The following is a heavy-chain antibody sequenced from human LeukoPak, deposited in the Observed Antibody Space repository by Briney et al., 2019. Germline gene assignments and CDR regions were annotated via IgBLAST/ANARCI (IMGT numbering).Heavy chain of an antibody. CDR2: MNPDSGGT. D-gene: IGHD3-16*01. J-gene: IGHJ4*02. CDR3: TTRGGDTLMRTEAFDY. Sequence: ASVKVSCKASGYTFTDYYIHWVRQAPGQGLEWMGWMNPDSGGTNYAQKFKSRVTMTRDTSINTAYMDLRRLTSDDTAIYYCTTRGGDTLMRTEAFDYWGLGTLVTVSS. V-gene: IGHV1-2*02. CDR1: GYTFTDYY.